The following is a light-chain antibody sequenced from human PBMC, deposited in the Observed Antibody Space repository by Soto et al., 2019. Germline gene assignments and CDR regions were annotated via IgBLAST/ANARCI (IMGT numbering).Light chain of an antibody. CDR3: CSYAGRSAYFV. Sequence: QSALTQPRSVSGSPGQSVTMSCTGTSSDVGTYDYVSWYQLHPGKAPKVVIYDVSQRPSGVPDRFSGSKSGNTASLTISGLQGEDEADYYCCSYAGRSAYFVFGTGTKLTVL. V-gene: IGLV2-11*01. CDR2: DVS. J-gene: IGLJ1*01. CDR1: SSDVGTYDY.